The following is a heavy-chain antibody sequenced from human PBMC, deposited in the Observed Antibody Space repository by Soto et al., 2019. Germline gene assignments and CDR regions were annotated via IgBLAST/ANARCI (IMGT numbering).Heavy chain of an antibody. D-gene: IGHD3-22*01. CDR3: ATSPYSYDTSGYLDY. Sequence: QVQLVQSGAEVKKPGSSVTVSCRASGGTFSNYAINWVRQAPGQGLEWMAGIIPFFGTTNYAQKFQGRVTITADESTSTAYMELTSLRSEDTAVFYCATSPYSYDTSGYLDYWGQGTLVTVSS. V-gene: IGHV1-69*12. CDR2: IIPFFGTT. J-gene: IGHJ4*02. CDR1: GGTFSNYA.